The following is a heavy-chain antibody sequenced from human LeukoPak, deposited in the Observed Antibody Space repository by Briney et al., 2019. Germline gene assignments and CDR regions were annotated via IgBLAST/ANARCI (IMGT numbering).Heavy chain of an antibody. D-gene: IGHD1-26*01. CDR3: ARDLVGATTSDSP. Sequence: ASVSVSCTASGYTFTIYDINWVRQATGQGLEWMGWMNPNSGNTGYAQKFQGRVTMTRNTSISTAYMELSSLRSEDTAVYYCARDLVGATTSDSPWGQGTLVTVSS. J-gene: IGHJ5*02. CDR2: MNPNSGNT. CDR1: GYTFTIYD. V-gene: IGHV1-8*01.